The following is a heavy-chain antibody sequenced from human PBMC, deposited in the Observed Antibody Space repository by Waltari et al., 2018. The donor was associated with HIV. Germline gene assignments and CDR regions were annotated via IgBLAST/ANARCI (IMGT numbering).Heavy chain of an antibody. V-gene: IGHV3-48*01. CDR2: ISSGGSVV. CDR3: ARDADHWEQHYFDV. Sequence: VQLGASGGGWVQPGGSLGLSCAASGFTFCPYSRNWVRQAPGRGLEWVSYISSGGSVVYYADSVKGRFTISRDNAKNSLYLEMNSLTVDDTALYFCARDADHWEQHYFDVWGQGTPVTVSP. J-gene: IGHJ4*02. D-gene: IGHD7-27*01. CDR1: GFTFCPYS.